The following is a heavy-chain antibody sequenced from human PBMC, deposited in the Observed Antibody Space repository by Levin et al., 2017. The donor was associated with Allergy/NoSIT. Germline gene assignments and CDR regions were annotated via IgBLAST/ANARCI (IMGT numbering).Heavy chain of an antibody. D-gene: IGHD1-1*01. Sequence: SETLSLTCTVSGGSISSTTYYWGWIRQPPGKGLEWIASVYSSGTTYYNPSLKSRVTISIDTSKNHFSLILNSVTAADTAVYYCARLGPRKTGLPVDCWGQGTLVTVSS. CDR1: GGSISSTTYY. CDR2: VYSSGTT. V-gene: IGHV4-39*02. J-gene: IGHJ4*02. CDR3: ARLGPRKTGLPVDC.